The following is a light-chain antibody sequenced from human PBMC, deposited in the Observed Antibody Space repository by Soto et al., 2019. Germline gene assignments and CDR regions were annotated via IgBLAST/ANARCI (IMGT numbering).Light chain of an antibody. V-gene: IGKV1-9*01. J-gene: IGKJ2*01. CDR3: QQLNSYPPST. CDR2: AAS. CDR1: QGISTY. Sequence: DFQLTQSPSFLSASVGDRVTITCRASQGISTYLAWYQQKPGKAPKLVISAASNLQSGVPSRFSGSGSGTEFALTISSLQPEDFATYYCQQLNSYPPSTFGQGTKLEIK.